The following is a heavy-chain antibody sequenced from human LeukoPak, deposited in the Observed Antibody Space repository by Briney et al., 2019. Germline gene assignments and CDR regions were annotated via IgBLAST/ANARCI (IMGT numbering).Heavy chain of an antibody. V-gene: IGHV4-31*03. J-gene: IGHJ3*02. CDR1: GGSISSGGYF. CDR2: IYYSGST. CDR3: ASGQNKPLNAFDI. Sequence: SQTLSLTCTVSGGSISSGGYFWSWIRQHPGKGLEWIGYIYYSGSTRYNPSLKSRVTISVDTSKNQFSLKLSSVTAADTAVYYCASGQNKPLNAFDIWGQGTMVTVSS.